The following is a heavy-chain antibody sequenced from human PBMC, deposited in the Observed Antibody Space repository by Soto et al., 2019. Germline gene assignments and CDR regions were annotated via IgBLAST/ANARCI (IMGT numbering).Heavy chain of an antibody. D-gene: IGHD4-4*01. J-gene: IGHJ4*02. CDR2: IYYSGST. Sequence: QVQLQESGPGLVKPSQTLSLTCTVSGGSISSGGYYWSWIRQHPGKGLEWIGYIYYSGSTYYNPSLKSRVTISVDTSKNQFSLKLSSVTAADTAVYYCTRVSSGSTVTGIDYWGQGTLVTVSS. CDR3: TRVSSGSTVTGIDY. V-gene: IGHV4-31*03. CDR1: GGSISSGGYY.